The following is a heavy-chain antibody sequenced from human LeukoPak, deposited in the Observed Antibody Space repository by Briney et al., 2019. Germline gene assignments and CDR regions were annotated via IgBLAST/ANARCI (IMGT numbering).Heavy chain of an antibody. J-gene: IGHJ6*02. D-gene: IGHD5-12*01. CDR2: ISGSGGST. CDR3: AKDEGYSGYQRYGMDV. Sequence: QPGGSLRLSCAASGFTFSSYAMSWVRQAPGKGLEWVSAISGSGGSTYYADSVKGRFTISRDNSKNTLYLQMNSLRAEDTAVHYCAKDEGYSGYQRYGMDVWGQGTTVTVSS. V-gene: IGHV3-23*01. CDR1: GFTFSSYA.